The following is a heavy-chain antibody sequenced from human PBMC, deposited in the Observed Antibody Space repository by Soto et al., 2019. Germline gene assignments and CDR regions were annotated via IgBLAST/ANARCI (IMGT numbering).Heavy chain of an antibody. J-gene: IGHJ3*02. Sequence: SETLSLTCTVSGGSISSGDYYWNWIRQPPGKGLEWIGYIYTNGSPHYNPSLRSRLTISGDTSKNQLSLKLTSVTAADTAVYYCARGAGQRVLGLDIWGQGTMVTVSS. D-gene: IGHD6-25*01. V-gene: IGHV4-30-4*01. CDR2: IYTNGSP. CDR1: GGSISSGDYY. CDR3: ARGAGQRVLGLDI.